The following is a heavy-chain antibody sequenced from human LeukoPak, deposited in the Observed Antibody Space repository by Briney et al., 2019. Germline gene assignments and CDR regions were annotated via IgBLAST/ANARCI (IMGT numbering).Heavy chain of an antibody. CDR2: IIPILGIA. CDR3: ARDTSYYYDSSGYSRGLY. D-gene: IGHD3-22*01. V-gene: IGHV1-69*04. Sequence: ASVKVSCKASGGTFSSYAISWVRQAPGQGLEWMGRIIPILGIANYAQKFQGRVTITADKSTSTAYMELSSLRSEDTAVYYCARDTSYYYDSSGYSRGLYWGQGTLVTVSS. CDR1: GGTFSSYA. J-gene: IGHJ4*02.